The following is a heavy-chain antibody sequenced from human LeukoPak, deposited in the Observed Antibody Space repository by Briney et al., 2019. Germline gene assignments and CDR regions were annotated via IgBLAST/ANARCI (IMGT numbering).Heavy chain of an antibody. Sequence: GGSLRLSCAASGFIFSNFWMGWARQGPGKGLQWVASINRDGSEKHPVDSVKGRFTISRDNAKNSVYQQMNSLRAEDTAVYYCARGSEWSSGVSDYWGQGTLVTVSS. J-gene: IGHJ4*02. D-gene: IGHD3-3*01. CDR3: ARGSEWSSGVSDY. CDR2: INRDGSEK. V-gene: IGHV3-7*01. CDR1: GFIFSNFW.